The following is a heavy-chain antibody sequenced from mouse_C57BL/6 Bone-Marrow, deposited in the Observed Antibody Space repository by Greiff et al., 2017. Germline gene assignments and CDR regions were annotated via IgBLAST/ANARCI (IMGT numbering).Heavy chain of an antibody. D-gene: IGHD1-1*01. CDR2: IYPGSGST. Sequence: QVQLQQPGAELVKPGASVKMSCKASGYTFTSYWITWVKQRPGQGLEWIGDIYPGSGSTNYNEKFKSKATLTVDTSSSTAYMQLSSLTSEDSAVYCCARDYYGSSYEDYFDYWGQGTTLTVSS. CDR1: GYTFTSYW. J-gene: IGHJ2*01. CDR3: ARDYYGSSYEDYFDY. V-gene: IGHV1-55*01.